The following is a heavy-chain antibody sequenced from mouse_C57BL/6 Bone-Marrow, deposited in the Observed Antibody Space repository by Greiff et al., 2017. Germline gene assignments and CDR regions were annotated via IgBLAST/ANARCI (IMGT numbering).Heavy chain of an antibody. D-gene: IGHD1-1*01. J-gene: IGHJ1*03. CDR3: ARYITTVGDWYFDV. CDR1: GYTFTNYW. CDR2: IYPGGGYT. V-gene: IGHV1-63*01. Sequence: VQLQQSGAELVRPGTSVKISCKASGYTFTNYWIGWAKQRPGHGLEWIGDIYPGGGYTNYNEKFKGKATLTADKSSSTAYMQFSILTSEDSAIYYCARYITTVGDWYFDVWGTGTTVTVSS.